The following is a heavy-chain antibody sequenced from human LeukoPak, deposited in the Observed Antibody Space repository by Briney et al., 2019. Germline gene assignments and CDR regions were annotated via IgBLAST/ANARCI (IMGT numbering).Heavy chain of an antibody. CDR1: GGAFSSYA. D-gene: IGHD3-10*01. V-gene: IGHV1-69*06. CDR2: IIPLFGTP. CDR3: AAMYTVREVIIGDDY. Sequence: VASVKVSCKASGGAFSSYALSWVRQAPGQGLEWMGGIIPLFGTPNYAQKFQGRVTITADISTTTVYMDPNSLRSEDTAVYYCAAMYTVREVIIGDDYWGQGTLVTVSS. J-gene: IGHJ4*02.